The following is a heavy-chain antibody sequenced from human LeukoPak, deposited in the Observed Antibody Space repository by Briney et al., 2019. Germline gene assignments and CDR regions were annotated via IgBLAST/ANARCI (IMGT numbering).Heavy chain of an antibody. CDR1: GFTFSTYE. CDR3: ARGLGGGTPFDF. D-gene: IGHD2-15*01. CDR2: ISSSGSTR. V-gene: IGHV3-48*03. Sequence: TGGSLRLSCAASGFTFSTYEMNWVRQAPGKGLEWVSYISSSGSTRYYAESVKGRFTISRDNAKKSLDLQVNSLRVEDSAVYYCARGLGGGTPFDFWGQGTLVSVPS. J-gene: IGHJ4*02.